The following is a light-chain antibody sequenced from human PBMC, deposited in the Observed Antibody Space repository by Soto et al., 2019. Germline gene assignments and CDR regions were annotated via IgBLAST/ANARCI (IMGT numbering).Light chain of an antibody. CDR3: QQFGSSLT. J-gene: IGKJ4*01. CDR2: KAS. V-gene: IGKV1-5*03. CDR1: QSISSW. Sequence: DIQMTQSPSTLSASVGDRVTITCRASQSISSWLAWYQQKPGKAPKLLIYKASSLESGVPSRFRGSGSGTDFTLTISRLEPEDFAVYYCQQFGSSLTFGGGTKGDIK.